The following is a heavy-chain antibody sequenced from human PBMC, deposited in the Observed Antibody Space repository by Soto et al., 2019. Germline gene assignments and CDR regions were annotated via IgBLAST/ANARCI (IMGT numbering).Heavy chain of an antibody. CDR3: AKGDNLGPKTGYAFDP. Sequence: QVQLQQSGPGLVKPSQTLSLTCAISGDSVSSNTASWNWIRQSPSRGLEWLGRTYFRSKWYNDYAVSVKSRIIINPDTSNNQFSLQLNSVTPEDTAVYFCAKGDNLGPKTGYAFDPWGQGSMVTVSS. V-gene: IGHV6-1*01. CDR1: GDSVSSNTAS. CDR2: TYFRSKWYN. J-gene: IGHJ5*02. D-gene: IGHD5-12*01.